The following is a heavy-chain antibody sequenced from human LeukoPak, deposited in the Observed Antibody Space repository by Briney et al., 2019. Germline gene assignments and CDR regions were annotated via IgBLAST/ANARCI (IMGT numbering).Heavy chain of an antibody. CDR2: IYHSGST. V-gene: IGHV4-38-2*02. J-gene: IGHJ4*02. CDR3: AREGIAAAGPGY. D-gene: IGHD6-13*01. Sequence: PSETLSLTCTVSGYSISSGYYWGWIRQPPGKGLEWIGSIYHSGSTYYNPSLKSRVTISVDTSKNQFSLKLSSVTAADTAVYYCAREGIAAAGPGYWGQGTLVTVSS. CDR1: GYSISSGYY.